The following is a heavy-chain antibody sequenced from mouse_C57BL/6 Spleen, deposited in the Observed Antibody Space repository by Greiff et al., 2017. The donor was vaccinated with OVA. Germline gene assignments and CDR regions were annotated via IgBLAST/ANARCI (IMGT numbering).Heavy chain of an antibody. CDR2: ISYDGSN. CDR3: AKIGQLRHYYAMDY. CDR1: GYSITSGYY. J-gene: IGHJ4*01. D-gene: IGHD3-2*02. Sequence: EVKLVESGPGLVKPSQSLSLTCSVTGYSITSGYYWNWIRQFPGNKLEWMGYISYDGSNNYNPSLKNRISITRDTSKNQFFLKLNSVTTEDTATYYCAKIGQLRHYYAMDYWGQGTSVTVSS. V-gene: IGHV3-6*01.